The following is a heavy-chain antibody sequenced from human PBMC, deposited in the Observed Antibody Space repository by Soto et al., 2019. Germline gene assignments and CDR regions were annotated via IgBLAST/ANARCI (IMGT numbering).Heavy chain of an antibody. Sequence: QVQLVQSGAEVKKPGSSVKVSCKASGGTFSRYAISWVRQAPGQGLEWMGGIIPIFGTANYAQKFQGRVTSTADESTSTAYMELSSLRAEDTAVYYCARESRYCSRGSCYFLPGIDYWGQGTLVTVSS. CDR1: GGTFSRYA. CDR3: ARESRYCSRGSCYFLPGIDY. CDR2: IIPIFGTA. J-gene: IGHJ4*02. D-gene: IGHD2-15*01. V-gene: IGHV1-69*12.